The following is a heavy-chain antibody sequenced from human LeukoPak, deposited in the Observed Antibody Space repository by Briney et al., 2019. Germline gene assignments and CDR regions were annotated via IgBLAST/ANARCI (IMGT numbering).Heavy chain of an antibody. CDR3: AKNSVSRSWFFDVFDI. CDR2: INWNSRDI. Sequence: QSGGSLRLSCAASGFTFDDYAMHWVRQTPGKGLEWVSGINWNSRDIAYADSVKGRFTISRDNAKNSLYLQMNSLTAEDMALYYCAKNSVSRSWFFDVFDIWGHGTMVTVSS. V-gene: IGHV3-9*03. J-gene: IGHJ3*02. D-gene: IGHD3-10*01. CDR1: GFTFDDYA.